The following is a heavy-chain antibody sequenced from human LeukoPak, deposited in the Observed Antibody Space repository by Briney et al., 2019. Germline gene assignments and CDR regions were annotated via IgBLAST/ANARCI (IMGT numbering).Heavy chain of an antibody. CDR2: IYYSGST. V-gene: IGHV4-59*08. CDR1: GGSISSYY. J-gene: IGHJ4*02. Sequence: SETLSLTCTVSGGSISSYYWSWIRQPPGKGLEWIGYIYYSGSTNYKPSLKSRVTISVDTSKNQFSLKLSSVTAADTAVYYCATQILLCHYFWGQGTLVTVSS. CDR3: ATQILLCHYF. D-gene: IGHD2/OR15-2a*01.